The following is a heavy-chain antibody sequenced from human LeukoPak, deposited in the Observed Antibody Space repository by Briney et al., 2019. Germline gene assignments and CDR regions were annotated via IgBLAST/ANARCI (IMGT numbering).Heavy chain of an antibody. D-gene: IGHD6-19*01. CDR1: GGTFSSYA. CDR3: ASVLSGIAVAGSFDP. CDR2: IIPILGIA. J-gene: IGHJ5*02. Sequence: SVKVSCKASGGTFSSYAISWVRQAPGQGLEWMGRIIPILGIANYAQKFQGRVTITADRSTSTAYMELSSLRSEDTAVYYCASVLSGIAVAGSFDPWGQGTLVTVSS. V-gene: IGHV1-69*04.